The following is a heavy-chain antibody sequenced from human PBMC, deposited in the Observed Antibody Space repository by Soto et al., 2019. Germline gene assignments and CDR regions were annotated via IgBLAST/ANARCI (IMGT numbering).Heavy chain of an antibody. V-gene: IGHV4-61*01. Sequence: NPSETLSLTCTVSGGSVSSGSYYWSWIRQPPGKGLEWIGYIYYSGSTNYNPSLKSRVTISVDTSKNQFSLKLSSVTAADTAVYYCARGINMLRGPNWFDPWGQGTLVTVSS. D-gene: IGHD3-10*01. J-gene: IGHJ5*02. CDR1: GGSVSSGSYY. CDR3: ARGINMLRGPNWFDP. CDR2: IYYSGST.